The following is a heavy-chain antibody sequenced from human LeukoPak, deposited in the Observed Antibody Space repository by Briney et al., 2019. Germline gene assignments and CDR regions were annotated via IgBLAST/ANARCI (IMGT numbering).Heavy chain of an antibody. V-gene: IGHV3-33*01. CDR3: ARDRVVRGVSNWFDP. CDR2: IWYDGSNK. J-gene: IGHJ5*02. Sequence: GGSLRLSCAASGFTFSSYGMHWVRQAPGKGLEWVAVIWYDGSNKYYADSVKGRFTISRDNSKNTLYLRMNSLRAEDTAVYYCARDRVVRGVSNWFDPWGQGTLVTVSS. D-gene: IGHD3-10*01. CDR1: GFTFSSYG.